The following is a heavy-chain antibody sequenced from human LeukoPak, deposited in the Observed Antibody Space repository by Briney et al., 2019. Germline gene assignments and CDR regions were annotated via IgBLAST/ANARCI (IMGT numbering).Heavy chain of an antibody. Sequence: GASVKVSCKASGYTFTSYYMHWVRQAPGQGLEWMGIINPSGGSTSYARKFQGRVTMTRDTSTSTVYMELSSLRSEDTAVYYCARDYGEVVVPAGSAFDIWGQGTMVTVSS. D-gene: IGHD2-2*01. CDR2: INPSGGST. CDR3: ARDYGEVVVPAGSAFDI. V-gene: IGHV1-46*03. CDR1: GYTFTSYY. J-gene: IGHJ3*02.